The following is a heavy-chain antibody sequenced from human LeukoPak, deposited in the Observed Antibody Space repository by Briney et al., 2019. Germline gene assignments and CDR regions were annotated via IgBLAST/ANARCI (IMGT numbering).Heavy chain of an antibody. J-gene: IGHJ5*02. V-gene: IGHV4-34*01. D-gene: IGHD1-1*01. Sequence: SETLSLTCAVYGGSFSGYYWSWIRQPPGKGLEWIGEINHSGSTNYNPSLKSRVTISVDTSKNQFSLKLSSVTAADTAVYYCARGWERRGNWFDPWGQGALVTVSS. CDR3: ARGWERRGNWFDP. CDR2: INHSGST. CDR1: GGSFSGYY.